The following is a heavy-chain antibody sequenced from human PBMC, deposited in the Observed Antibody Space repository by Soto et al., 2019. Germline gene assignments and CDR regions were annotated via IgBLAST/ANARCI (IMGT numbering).Heavy chain of an antibody. Sequence: EVQLVESGGGLVKPGGSLRLSCAASGFTFSSYSMNWVRQAPGKGLEWVSSISSSRSYIYYEDSVKGRFTISRDNAKNSLYLQMNSLRAEDTAVYYCARDQPGYSYGYGLGYWGQGTLVTVSS. D-gene: IGHD5-18*01. CDR1: GFTFSSYS. J-gene: IGHJ4*02. CDR3: ARDQPGYSYGYGLGY. CDR2: ISSSRSYI. V-gene: IGHV3-21*01.